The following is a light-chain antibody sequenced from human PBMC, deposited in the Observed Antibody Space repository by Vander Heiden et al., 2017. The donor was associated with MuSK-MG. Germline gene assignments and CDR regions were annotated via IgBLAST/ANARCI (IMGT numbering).Light chain of an antibody. CDR2: EVT. CDR1: GSDVGGYNY. J-gene: IGLJ1*01. Sequence: QSALTQPPSASGSPGQSVTISCTGTGSDVGGYNYVSWYQQHPGKAPKLMIYEVTKRPSGVPDRFYGSTSGNTASLTVSGLQPEDEDDYYCSSYAGRKTVFGTGTKVTVL. CDR3: SSYAGRKTV. V-gene: IGLV2-8*01.